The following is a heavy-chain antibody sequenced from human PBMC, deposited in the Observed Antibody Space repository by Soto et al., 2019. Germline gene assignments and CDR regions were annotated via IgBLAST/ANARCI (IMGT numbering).Heavy chain of an antibody. CDR1: GFSLSTSGAG. CDR3: AHRYGGNYYRCYFDY. D-gene: IGHD1-26*01. V-gene: IGHV2-5*01. Sequence: QITLKESGPTLVKPTQTLTLTCTFSGFSLSTSGAGVGWLRQPPGKALQWLALISWKDDKRYNPGLKSRLTITKDTSKNQVVLTMTNMDPVDTGTYFCAHRYGGNYYRCYFDYWGQGTLVTVSS. J-gene: IGHJ4*02. CDR2: ISWKDDK.